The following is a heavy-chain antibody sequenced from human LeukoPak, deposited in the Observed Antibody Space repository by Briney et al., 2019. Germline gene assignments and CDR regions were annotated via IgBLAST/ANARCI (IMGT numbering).Heavy chain of an antibody. CDR2: INPSGGST. Sequence: GASVKVSCKASGYTFTGYYMHWVRQAPGQGLEWMGIINPSGGSTSYAQKFQGRVTMTRDTSTSTVYMELSSLRSEDTAVYYCARDFTDLPSHIVVVPAAIFDPYSMERQYYYYYYGMDVWGQGTTVTVSS. CDR1: GYTFTGYY. CDR3: ARDFTDLPSHIVVVPAAIFDPYSMERQYYYYYYGMDV. J-gene: IGHJ6*02. D-gene: IGHD2-2*02. V-gene: IGHV1-46*01.